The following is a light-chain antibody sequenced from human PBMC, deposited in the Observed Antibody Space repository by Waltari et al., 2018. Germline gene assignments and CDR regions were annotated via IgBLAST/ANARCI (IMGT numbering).Light chain of an antibody. J-gene: IGLJ3*02. V-gene: IGLV4-69*01. Sequence: QVVLTQSPSASTSLRASVKPTCSLSTGHSMHPIACLQQQLEEGPRHLMKLNREGSHRKGDGIPDRFAGSSSGAERYLIISSLQSEDEGDYYCQAWGTGTKRMFGGGTRLAVL. CDR1: TGHSMHP. CDR2: LNREGSH. CDR3: QAWGTGTKRM.